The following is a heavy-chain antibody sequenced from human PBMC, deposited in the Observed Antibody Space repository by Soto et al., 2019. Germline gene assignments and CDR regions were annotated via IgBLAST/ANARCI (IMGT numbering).Heavy chain of an antibody. D-gene: IGHD5-12*01. V-gene: IGHV4-31*03. J-gene: IGHJ4*02. CDR3: ARRGTYCCDY. CDR1: GDSINTFSYF. Sequence: QVQLRESGPGLVEPSQTLSLTCTASGDSINTFSYFWSWIRQHPLKGLEWIGYVHSTWNTYYTPTLESRVTISIDTSENRFSLDLDSLTAADTAVYYCARRGTYCCDYWGQGIRVTVSS. CDR2: VHSTWNT.